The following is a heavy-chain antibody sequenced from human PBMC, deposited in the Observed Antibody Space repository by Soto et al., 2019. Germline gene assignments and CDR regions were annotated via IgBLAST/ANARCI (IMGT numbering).Heavy chain of an antibody. V-gene: IGHV3-64D*08. CDR1: GFTFSSYA. Sequence: GGSLRLSCSASGFTFSSYAMHWVRQAPGKGLEYVSAISSNGGSTYYADSVKGRFTISRDNSKNTLYLQMSSLRAEDTTVYYVVKASNYYDSSGSVYYYYGMDVWGQGTTVTVSS. CDR2: ISSNGGST. CDR3: VKASNYYDSSGSVYYYYGMDV. J-gene: IGHJ6*02. D-gene: IGHD3-22*01.